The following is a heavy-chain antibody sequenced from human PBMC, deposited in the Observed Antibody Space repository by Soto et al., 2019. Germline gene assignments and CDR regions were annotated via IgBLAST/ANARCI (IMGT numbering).Heavy chain of an antibody. Sequence: GWSLRLSCAASGFTFSSYAMSWVRQAPGKGLEWVSAISGSGGSTYYADSVKGRFTISRDNAKISLYLQINSLRGDDTATYYCVRSGDNYNLLDYWGQGTPVTVSS. CDR3: VRSGDNYNLLDY. CDR1: GFTFSSYA. V-gene: IGHV3-23*01. CDR2: ISGSGGST. J-gene: IGHJ4*02. D-gene: IGHD1-1*01.